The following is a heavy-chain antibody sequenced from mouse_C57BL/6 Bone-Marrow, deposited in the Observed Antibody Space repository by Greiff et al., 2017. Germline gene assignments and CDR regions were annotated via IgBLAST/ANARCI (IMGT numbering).Heavy chain of an antibody. CDR2: INPSNGGT. V-gene: IGHV1-53*01. J-gene: IGHJ1*03. CDR1: GYTFTSYW. D-gene: IGHD1-1*01. CDR3: ARSGGSSYVRYFDV. Sequence: QVQLQQPGTELVKPGASVKLSCKASGYTFTSYWMHWVKQRPGQGLEWIGNINPSNGGTNYNEKFKSKATLTVDKSSSTAYMQLSSLTSEDSAVYYCARSGGSSYVRYFDVWGTGTTVTVSS.